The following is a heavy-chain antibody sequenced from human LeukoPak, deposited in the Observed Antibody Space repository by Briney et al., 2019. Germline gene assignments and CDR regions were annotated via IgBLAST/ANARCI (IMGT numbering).Heavy chain of an antibody. CDR2: IASSTI. Sequence: GGSLRLSCAASGFTFSTYSMNWVRQAPGKGLEWVSYIASSTIYYADSVKGRFTISRDNAKNSLYLQMNSLRDEDTAVYYCASGPAAVIDYWGQGTLVTVSS. D-gene: IGHD6-13*01. CDR1: GFTFSTYS. J-gene: IGHJ4*02. CDR3: ASGPAAVIDY. V-gene: IGHV3-48*02.